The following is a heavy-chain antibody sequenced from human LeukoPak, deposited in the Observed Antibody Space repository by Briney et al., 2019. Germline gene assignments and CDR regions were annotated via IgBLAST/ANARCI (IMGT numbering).Heavy chain of an antibody. CDR1: GFTFSSYA. J-gene: IGHJ5*02. CDR3: TRLFAGNWFDP. V-gene: IGHV3-23*01. Sequence: GGSLRLSCAASGFTFSSYAMSWVRQAPGKGLEWVSAISGSGDNTYYADSVKGRFTISRDNSKNTLYLQMNSLKTEDTAVYYCTRLFAGNWFDPWGQGTLVTVSS. CDR2: ISGSGDNT.